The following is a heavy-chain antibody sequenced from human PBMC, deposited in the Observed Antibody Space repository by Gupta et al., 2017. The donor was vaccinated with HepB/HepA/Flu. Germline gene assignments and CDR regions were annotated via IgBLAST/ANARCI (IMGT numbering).Heavy chain of an antibody. V-gene: IGHV4-59*01. D-gene: IGHD3-9*01. CDR3: ASREILTHRGFDY. Sequence: QVQLQESGPGLVKPSETLSLTCTVSGDSISSYYWSWLRQPPGKGLELVGYIYYTGITNYNPPLKSRVTISVDTSKTQFSLKLSYGNAADTAVYYCASREILTHRGFDYWGQGILVTVSS. CDR2: IYYTGIT. CDR1: GDSISSYY. J-gene: IGHJ4*02.